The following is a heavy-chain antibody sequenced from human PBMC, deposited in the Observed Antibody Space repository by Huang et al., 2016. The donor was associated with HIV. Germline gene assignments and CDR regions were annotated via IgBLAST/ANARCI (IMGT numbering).Heavy chain of an antibody. J-gene: IGHJ5*02. V-gene: IGHV3-30*18. CDR2: ISYNGYHK. CDR3: VKDRVMGGTSGPFDL. CDR1: GFSFSAYG. D-gene: IGHD6-19*01. Sequence: QLKLVESGGGVVHGGESLTLSCVASGFSFSAYGMHWVRQTPGKGLVWVATISYNGYHKDYKDSFGGRFSISRDNSKKTLNLQMDSLRRDDTAVYFCVKDRVMGGTSGPFDLWGQGSSVTIAP.